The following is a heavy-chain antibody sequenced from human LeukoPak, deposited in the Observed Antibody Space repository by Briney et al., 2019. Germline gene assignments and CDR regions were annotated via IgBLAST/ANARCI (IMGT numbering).Heavy chain of an antibody. CDR3: ARGRGYGSGSYYTPHYYYGMDV. CDR1: GGSFSGYY. V-gene: IGHV4-34*01. Sequence: PSETLSLTCAVYGGSFSGYYWSWLRQPPGKGLEWIGEINHSGSTNYNPSLKSRVTISVDTSKNQFSLKLSSVTAADTAVYYCARGRGYGSGSYYTPHYYYGMDVWGQGTTVTVSS. D-gene: IGHD3-10*01. CDR2: INHSGST. J-gene: IGHJ6*02.